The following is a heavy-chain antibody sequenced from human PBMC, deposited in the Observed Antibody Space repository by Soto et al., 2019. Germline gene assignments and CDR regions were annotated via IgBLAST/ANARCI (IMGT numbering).Heavy chain of an antibody. J-gene: IGHJ4*02. V-gene: IGHV1-69*12. CDR1: VGTFSSYA. D-gene: IGHD4-17*01. CDR3: ASVSPHDYGDEDAFFDY. CDR2: IIPIFGTA. Sequence: QVQLVQSGAEVKKPGSSVKVSCKASVGTFSSYAISWVRQAPGQGLEWMGVIIPIFGTANYAQKFQGRVTITAAESKSTAYMELSSLRSEDTAVYYCASVSPHDYGDEDAFFDYWGQGSLVTVSS.